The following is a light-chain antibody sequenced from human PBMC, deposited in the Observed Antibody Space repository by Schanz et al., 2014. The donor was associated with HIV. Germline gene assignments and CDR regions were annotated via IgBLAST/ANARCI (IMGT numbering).Light chain of an antibody. CDR1: SSDVGGYNY. CDR3: SSYTPNTYVL. CDR2: DVS. Sequence: QSALTQPRSVSGSPGQSVTISCTGTSSDVGGYNYVSWYQQCPGKAPQLMIYDVSHRPSGISSRFSGSKSGNTASLTISGLQAEDEADYYCSSYTPNTYVLFGGGTKLTVL. V-gene: IGLV2-11*01. J-gene: IGLJ2*01.